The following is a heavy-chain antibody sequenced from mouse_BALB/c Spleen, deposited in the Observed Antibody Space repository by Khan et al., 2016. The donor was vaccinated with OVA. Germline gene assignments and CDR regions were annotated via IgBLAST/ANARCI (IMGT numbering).Heavy chain of an antibody. D-gene: IGHD1-1*02. J-gene: IGHJ2*01. V-gene: IGHV3-5*02. Sequence: EVQLQESGPGLVKPSQTVSLTCTVSGISITTGNYRWSWLRHFPGNKLEWIGYLYYSGTTTNHPSLTSRTTITRDTSKNRSFLELNPSPTEDTATDYCARDRGGIDSYDFDYWGQGTALTVSS. CDR2: LYYSGTT. CDR3: ARDRGGIDSYDFDY. CDR1: GISITTGNYR.